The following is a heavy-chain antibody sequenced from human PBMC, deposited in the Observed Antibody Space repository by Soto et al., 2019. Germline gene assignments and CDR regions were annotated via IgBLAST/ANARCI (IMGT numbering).Heavy chain of an antibody. V-gene: IGHV4-30-4*01. CDR1: GGSICSGDYY. Sequence: SETLSLTCTVSGGSICSGDYYWSWIRQPPGKGLEWIGYIYYSGSTYYNPSLKSRVTISVDTSKNQFSLKLSSVTAADTAVYYCAGEEVYYYYGMDVWGQGTTVTVYS. J-gene: IGHJ6*02. CDR3: AGEEVYYYYGMDV. CDR2: IYYSGST.